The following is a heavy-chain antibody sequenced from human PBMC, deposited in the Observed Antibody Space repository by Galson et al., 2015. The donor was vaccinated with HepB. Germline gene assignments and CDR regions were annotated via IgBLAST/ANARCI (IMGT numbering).Heavy chain of an antibody. J-gene: IGHJ5*02. D-gene: IGHD5-24*01. Sequence: SLRLSCAASGFTFSSYSMNWVRQAPGKGLEWVSYISSSSSTIFYADSVKGRFTISRDNAKNSLYLQMNSLRDEDTAVYYCARDLFRGDGYNWFDPWGQGTLVTVSS. CDR2: ISSSSSTI. CDR1: GFTFSSYS. V-gene: IGHV3-48*02. CDR3: ARDLFRGDGYNWFDP.